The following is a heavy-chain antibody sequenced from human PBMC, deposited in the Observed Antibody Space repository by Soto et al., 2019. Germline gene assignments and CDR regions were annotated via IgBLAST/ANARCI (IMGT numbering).Heavy chain of an antibody. Sequence: GGSLRLSCISSGFPFRTYTMNWVRQAPGKGLEWVSGIRGFSPYTFYAESVRGRFAISRDNAKNSLYLQMNSLRAEDTAVYYCARDRGYDAHDYYYNAMDVWGQGTTVTVSS. V-gene: IGHV3-21*01. J-gene: IGHJ6*02. CDR1: GFPFRTYT. D-gene: IGHD2-15*01. CDR2: IRGFSPYT. CDR3: ARDRGYDAHDYYYNAMDV.